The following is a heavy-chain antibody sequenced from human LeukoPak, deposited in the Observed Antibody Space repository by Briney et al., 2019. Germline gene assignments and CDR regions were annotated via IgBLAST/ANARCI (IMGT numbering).Heavy chain of an antibody. Sequence: SETLSLTCTVSGGSISSYYWSWIRQPPGKGLEWIGYIYYSGSTNYNPSLKSRVTISVDTSKNQFSLKLSSVTAADTAVYYCARLVSSGYYIDYWGQGTLVTVSS. V-gene: IGHV4-59*12. D-gene: IGHD3-22*01. CDR3: ARLVSSGYYIDY. J-gene: IGHJ4*02. CDR2: IYYSGST. CDR1: GGSISSYY.